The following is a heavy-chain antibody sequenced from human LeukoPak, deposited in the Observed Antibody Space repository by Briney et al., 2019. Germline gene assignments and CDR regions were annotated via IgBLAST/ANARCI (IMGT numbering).Heavy chain of an antibody. D-gene: IGHD5-18*01. CDR3: ARAPPYLQLGDAFDI. J-gene: IGHJ3*02. Sequence: PGGSLRLSCAASGFTFSSYGKHWVRQAPGKGLEGVGVIWYDGSNKYYADSVKGRFTISRDNSKNTLYLQMNSLRAEDTAVYYCARAPPYLQLGDAFDIWGQGTMVTVSS. V-gene: IGHV3-33*01. CDR2: IWYDGSNK. CDR1: GFTFSSYG.